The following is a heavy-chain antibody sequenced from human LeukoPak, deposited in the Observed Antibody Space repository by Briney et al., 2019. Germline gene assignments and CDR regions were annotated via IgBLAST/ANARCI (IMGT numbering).Heavy chain of an antibody. CDR2: IYYSGST. D-gene: IGHD1-7*01. CDR1: GGSISSGDYY. CDR3: ARDIHHQTGTMGLRWYYGMDV. Sequence: SETLSLTCTVSGGSISSGDYYWSWIRQPPGKGLECIGYIYYSGSTNYNPSLKSRVTLSLDTSNNQFSLRLSSVTAADTAVYYCARDIHHQTGTMGLRWYYGMDVWGQGTTVTVSS. V-gene: IGHV4-61*08. J-gene: IGHJ6*02.